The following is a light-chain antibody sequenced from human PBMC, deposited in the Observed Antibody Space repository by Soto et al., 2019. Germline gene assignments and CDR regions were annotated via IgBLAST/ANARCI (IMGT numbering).Light chain of an antibody. CDR3: QQYCSPPTWT. CDR1: QSVSSSY. Sequence: EIVVTCSPSTLCFCPWELATLSCRASQSVSSSYLAWYQQKPGQTPRLLIYGASSRATGIPDRFSGSGSGTDFTLTISRREPEDFAVYYCQQYCSPPTWTFGQGTKVDIK. J-gene: IGKJ1*01. V-gene: IGKV3-20*01. CDR2: GAS.